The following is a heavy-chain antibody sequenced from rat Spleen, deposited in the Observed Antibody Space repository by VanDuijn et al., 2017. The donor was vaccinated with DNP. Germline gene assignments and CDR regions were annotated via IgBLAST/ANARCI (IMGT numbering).Heavy chain of an antibody. CDR2: ITAGGGDT. CDR3: TTAGSYGFDY. CDR1: GFTFSNYG. Sequence: EVKLVESGGGLVQPGRSLKLSCAASGFTFSNYGMAWVRQTPTKGLEWVASITAGGGDTYYRDSVKGRFTISRDNAKSTLYLQMDSLRSEDTATYYCTTAGSYGFDYWGQGVMVTVSS. J-gene: IGHJ2*01. D-gene: IGHD1-2*01. V-gene: IGHV5S14*01.